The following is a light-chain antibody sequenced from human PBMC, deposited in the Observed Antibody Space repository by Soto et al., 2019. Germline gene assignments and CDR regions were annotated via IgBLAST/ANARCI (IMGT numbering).Light chain of an antibody. CDR3: SSYTTTSRV. J-gene: IGLJ3*02. CDR1: SSVVGSYNY. V-gene: IGLV2-14*01. Sequence: QSALTQPASVSGSPGQSITISCTGTSSVVGSYNYVSWYQQHPGKAPKLIIYEVSNRPSGVSNRFSGSKSGNTASLTISGLQAEDEADYYCSSYTTTSRVFGGGTKLTVL. CDR2: EVS.